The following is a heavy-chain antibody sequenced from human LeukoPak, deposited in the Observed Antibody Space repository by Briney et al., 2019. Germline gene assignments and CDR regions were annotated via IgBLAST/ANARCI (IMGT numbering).Heavy chain of an antibody. CDR1: GFTFSNYW. J-gene: IGHJ4*02. Sequence: HPGGSLRLSRAASGFTFSNYWMHWVRRAPGKGLVWVSRIKSDGSSTSYADFVKGRFTISRDNAKNTLYLQMNSLRAEDTAVYYCARDPDICSGGSCYSHFDYWGQGTLVTVSS. V-gene: IGHV3-74*01. D-gene: IGHD2-15*01. CDR3: ARDPDICSGGSCYSHFDY. CDR2: IKSDGSST.